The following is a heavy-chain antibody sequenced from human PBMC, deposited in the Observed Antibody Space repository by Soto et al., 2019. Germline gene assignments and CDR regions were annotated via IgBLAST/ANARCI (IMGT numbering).Heavy chain of an antibody. D-gene: IGHD5-12*01. V-gene: IGHV4-61*01. CDR2: IYYTGST. Sequence: PSETLSLTCAVSGGSVSSTSYYWSWIRQPPRKGLEWIGYIYYTGSTNYNPSLESRVTMSVDTSKNQFSLKLSSVTTADTAVYYCAIFMGNSVAPTYFDYWGQGTLVTVSS. CDR1: GGSVSSTSYY. CDR3: AIFMGNSVAPTYFDY. J-gene: IGHJ4*02.